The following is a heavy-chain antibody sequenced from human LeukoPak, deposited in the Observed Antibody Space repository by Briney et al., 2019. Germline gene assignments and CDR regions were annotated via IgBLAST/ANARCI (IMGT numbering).Heavy chain of an antibody. CDR1: GGSISSSSYY. CDR3: ARLYSSGWYYFDY. D-gene: IGHD6-19*01. V-gene: IGHV4-39*07. J-gene: IGHJ4*02. Sequence: SETLSLTCTVSGGSISSSSYYWGWIRQPPGKGLEWIGSIYYSGSTYYNPSLKSRVTISVDTSKNQFSLKLSSVTAADTAVYYCARLYSSGWYYFDYWGQGTLVTVSS. CDR2: IYYSGST.